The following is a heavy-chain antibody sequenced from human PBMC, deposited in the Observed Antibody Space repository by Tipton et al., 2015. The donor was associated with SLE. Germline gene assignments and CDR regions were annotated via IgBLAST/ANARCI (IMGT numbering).Heavy chain of an antibody. CDR3: ARGGVYHDYSGNFDY. V-gene: IGHV4-59*01. Sequence: TLSLTCTVSGGSITGYHWSWIRQPPGKGLEWIGYVYYTGTTNYDPSLRSRVTMSADTSRNQFSLRLSSVTTADTAVYYCARGGVYHDYSGNFDYWGQGTLVTASS. CDR1: GGSITGYH. CDR2: VYYTGTT. J-gene: IGHJ4*02. D-gene: IGHD3-22*01.